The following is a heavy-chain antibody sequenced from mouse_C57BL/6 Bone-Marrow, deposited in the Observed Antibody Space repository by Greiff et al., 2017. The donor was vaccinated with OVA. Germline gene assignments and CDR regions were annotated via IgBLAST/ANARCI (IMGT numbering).Heavy chain of an antibody. CDR2: ISDGGSYT. V-gene: IGHV5-4*01. Sequence: EVQRVESGGGLVKPGGSLKLSCAASGFTFSSYAMSWVRQTPEKRLEWVATISDGGSYTYYPDNVKGRFTISRDNAKNNLYLQMSHLKSEDTAMYYCARESPYRYYAMDYWGQGTSVTVSS. J-gene: IGHJ4*01. D-gene: IGHD2-10*01. CDR3: ARESPYRYYAMDY. CDR1: GFTFSSYA.